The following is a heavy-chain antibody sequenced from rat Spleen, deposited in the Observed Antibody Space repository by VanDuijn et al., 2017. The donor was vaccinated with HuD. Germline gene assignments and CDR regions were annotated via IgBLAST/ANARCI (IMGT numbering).Heavy chain of an antibody. Sequence: QVQLKESGPDLVQPSETLSLTCTVSGFSLTSYHVSWVRQPPGKGLEWMGVIWGDGSTAYNSALKSRLSISRDTSKSQVFLKMSSLKTEDTATYYCARDDYDGTYYYGWFAYWGQGTLVTVSS. D-gene: IGHD1-12*02. J-gene: IGHJ3*01. V-gene: IGHV2-32*01. CDR2: IWGDGST. CDR3: ARDDYDGTYYYGWFAY. CDR1: GFSLTSYH.